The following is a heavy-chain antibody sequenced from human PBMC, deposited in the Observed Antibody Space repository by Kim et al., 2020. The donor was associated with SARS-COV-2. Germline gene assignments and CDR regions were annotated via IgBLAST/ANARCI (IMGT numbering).Heavy chain of an antibody. J-gene: IGHJ4*02. V-gene: IGHV3-30*18. Sequence: GGSLRLSCAASGFTFSSYGMHWVRQAPGKGLEWVAVISYDGSNKYYADSVKGRFTISRDNSKNTLYLQMNSLRAEDTAVYYCAKPDQYYDFWSGYPCWGQGTLVTVSS. CDR1: GFTFSSYG. CDR2: ISYDGSNK. CDR3: AKPDQYYDFWSGYPC. D-gene: IGHD3-3*01.